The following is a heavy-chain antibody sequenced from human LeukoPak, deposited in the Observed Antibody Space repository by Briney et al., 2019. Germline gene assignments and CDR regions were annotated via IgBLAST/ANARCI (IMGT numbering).Heavy chain of an antibody. CDR1: GFTFDDYA. D-gene: IGHD6-6*01. CDR3: AKDSSSSSGPPSWFDP. J-gene: IGHJ5*02. V-gene: IGHV3-9*01. CDR2: ISWNSGSI. Sequence: GGSLRLSCAASGFTFDDYAMHWVRQAPGKGLEWVSGISWNSGSIGYADSVKGRFTISRDNAKNSLYLQMNSPRAEDTALYYCAKDSSSSSGPPSWFDPWGQGTLVTVSS.